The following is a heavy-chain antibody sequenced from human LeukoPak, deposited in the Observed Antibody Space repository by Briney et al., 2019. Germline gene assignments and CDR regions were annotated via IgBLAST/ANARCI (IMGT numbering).Heavy chain of an antibody. CDR3: ARGGEYNYYDSSGYYGYYFDY. CDR2: IYYSGST. Sequence: SETLSLTCTVSGGSISSYYWSWIRQPPGKGLEWIGYIYYSGSTNYNPSLKSRVTISVDTSKNQFSLKLSSVTAADTAVYYCARGGEYNYYDSSGYYGYYFDYWGQGTLVTVSS. D-gene: IGHD3-22*01. J-gene: IGHJ4*02. V-gene: IGHV4-59*01. CDR1: GGSISSYY.